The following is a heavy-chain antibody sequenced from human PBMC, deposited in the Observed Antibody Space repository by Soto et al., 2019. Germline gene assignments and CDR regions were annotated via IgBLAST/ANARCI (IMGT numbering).Heavy chain of an antibody. CDR3: ASRTGYDILTGYSNYYYYGMDV. Sequence: PGESLKISCKGSGYSFTSYWISWVRQMPGKGLEWMGRIDPSDSYTNYSPSFQGHVTISADKSISTAYLQWSSLKASDTAMYYCASRTGYDILTGYSNYYYYGMDVWGQGTTVTV. D-gene: IGHD3-9*01. CDR1: GYSFTSYW. J-gene: IGHJ6*02. CDR2: IDPSDSYT. V-gene: IGHV5-10-1*01.